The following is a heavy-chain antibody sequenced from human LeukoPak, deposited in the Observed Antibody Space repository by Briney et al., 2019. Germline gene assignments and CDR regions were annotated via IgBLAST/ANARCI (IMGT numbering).Heavy chain of an antibody. CDR3: ARDLRYCSSTSCYFVYYGMDV. J-gene: IGHJ6*02. CDR2: ISSSGSTI. CDR1: GFTFSSYA. D-gene: IGHD2-2*01. V-gene: IGHV3-48*01. Sequence: GGSLRLSCAASGFTFSSYAMSWVRQAPGKGLEWISYISSSGSTINYADSVKGRFTISRDNSKNTLYLQMNSLRAEDTAVYYCARDLRYCSSTSCYFVYYGMDVWGQGTTVTVSS.